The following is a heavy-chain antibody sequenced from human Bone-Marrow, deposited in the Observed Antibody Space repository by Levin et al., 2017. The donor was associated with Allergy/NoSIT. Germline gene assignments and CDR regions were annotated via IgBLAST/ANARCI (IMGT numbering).Heavy chain of an antibody. D-gene: IGHD3-10*01. CDR2: IYPGDSDT. CDR3: AKSPANYFGSGSSRTRYFGD. CDR1: GYSLTGHW. V-gene: IGHV5-51*01. Sequence: PGGSLRLSCNYGYSLTGHWIGWVRQMPGKGLEWMGIIYPGDSDTRYSPPFQGQVTISADKSISTAYLQWSSLKASDTAIYYCAKSPANYFGSGSSRTRYFGDWGQGTLVTVSS. J-gene: IGHJ4*02.